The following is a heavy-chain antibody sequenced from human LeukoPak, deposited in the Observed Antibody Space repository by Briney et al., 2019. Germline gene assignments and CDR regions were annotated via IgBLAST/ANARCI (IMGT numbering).Heavy chain of an antibody. J-gene: IGHJ4*02. Sequence: GGSLRLSCAASGFTFSSYAMSWVRQAPGKGLEWVSAISGSGGSTYYADSVKGRFTISRDNSKGTVYLQMNSLSPEDTAVYYCAKDDAWLQYGNWGRGTLVTVSS. CDR3: AKDDAWLQYGN. D-gene: IGHD5-24*01. V-gene: IGHV3-23*01. CDR2: ISGSGGST. CDR1: GFTFSSYA.